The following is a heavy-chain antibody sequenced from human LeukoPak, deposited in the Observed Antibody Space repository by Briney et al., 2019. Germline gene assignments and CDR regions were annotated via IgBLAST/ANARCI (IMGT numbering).Heavy chain of an antibody. CDR2: ISAYNGNT. CDR1: GFTFTSYG. Sequence: ASVKVSCKASGFTFTSYGFTWVRQAPGQGLEWMGWISAYNGNTNYAQRLQGRVTMTTDPSTSTAYMELRSLRSDDTAVYYCARGGMSTSMGAFWGQGTLVTVSS. D-gene: IGHD1-26*01. J-gene: IGHJ4*02. V-gene: IGHV1-18*01. CDR3: ARGGMSTSMGAF.